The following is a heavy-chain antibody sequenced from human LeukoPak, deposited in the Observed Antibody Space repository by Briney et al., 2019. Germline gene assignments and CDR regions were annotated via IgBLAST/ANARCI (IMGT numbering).Heavy chain of an antibody. D-gene: IGHD4-17*01. CDR2: ISYDGSNK. CDR3: AIPSGTVGDY. CDR1: GFTFSSYA. V-gene: IGHV3-30-3*01. Sequence: GGSLRLSCAASGFTFSSYAMHWVRQAPGKGLEWVAVISYDGSNKYYADSVKGRFTISRDNSKNTLYLQMNSLRAEDTAVYYRAIPSGTVGDYWGQGTLVTVSS. J-gene: IGHJ4*02.